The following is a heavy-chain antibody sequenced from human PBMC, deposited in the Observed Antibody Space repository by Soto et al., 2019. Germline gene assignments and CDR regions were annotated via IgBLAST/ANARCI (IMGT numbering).Heavy chain of an antibody. V-gene: IGHV4-30-2*01. D-gene: IGHD3-3*01. CDR2: IYHSGST. Sequence: SGTLSLTCAVSGGSISSGGYSWSWIRQPPGKGLEWIGYIYHSGSTYYNPSLKSRVTISVDRSKNQFSLKLSSVTAADTAVYYCARGYYDFPYGIDVWGQGTTVTVS. J-gene: IGHJ6*02. CDR3: ARGYYDFPYGIDV. CDR1: GGSISSGGYS.